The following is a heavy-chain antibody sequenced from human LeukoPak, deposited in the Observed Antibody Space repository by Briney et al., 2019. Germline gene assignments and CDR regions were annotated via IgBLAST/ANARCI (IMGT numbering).Heavy chain of an antibody. Sequence: SETLSLTCTVSGGSISSYYWSWIRQPAGKGLEWIGRIYTSGSTNYNPSLKSRVTMSVDTSKNQSSLKLSSVTAADTAVYYCARSSIAEPGYYYYMDVWGKGTTVTVSS. CDR3: ARSSIAEPGYYYYMDV. J-gene: IGHJ6*03. D-gene: IGHD6-6*01. CDR2: IYTSGST. V-gene: IGHV4-4*07. CDR1: GGSISSYY.